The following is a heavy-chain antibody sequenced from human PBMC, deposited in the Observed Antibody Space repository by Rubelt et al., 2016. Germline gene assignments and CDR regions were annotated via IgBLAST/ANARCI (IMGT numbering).Heavy chain of an antibody. Sequence: YSGSTNYNPSLKSRVTISVDTSKNQFSLKLSSVTAADTAVYYCARDRVLLWFGELANRPYFDYWGQGALVTVSS. CDR2: YSGST. J-gene: IGHJ4*02. V-gene: IGHV4-59*12. CDR3: ARDRVLLWFGELANRPYFDY. D-gene: IGHD3-10*01.